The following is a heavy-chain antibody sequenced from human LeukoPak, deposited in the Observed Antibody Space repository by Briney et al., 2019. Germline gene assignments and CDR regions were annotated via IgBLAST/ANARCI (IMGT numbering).Heavy chain of an antibody. J-gene: IGHJ2*01. D-gene: IGHD5-18*01. CDR1: GYTFSSYG. V-gene: IGHV1-18*01. CDR2: ISANNGNT. Sequence: ASVKVSCKASGYTFSSYGISWVRQAPGQGLEWMGWISANNGNTNHAQKLQGRVTMTTDTSTSTAYMELRSLRSDDTAVYYCARLDTAMVYRYFDLWGRGTLVTVSS. CDR3: ARLDTAMVYRYFDL.